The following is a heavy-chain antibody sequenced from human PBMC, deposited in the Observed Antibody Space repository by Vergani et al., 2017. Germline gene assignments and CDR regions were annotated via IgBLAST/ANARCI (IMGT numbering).Heavy chain of an antibody. D-gene: IGHD5-12*01. CDR1: GFTLSTYW. CDR2: IKQDGNEK. CDR3: ARELVACTKEIDY. J-gene: IGHJ4*02. Sequence: EVQLVESGGGLVQSGGSLRLSCAASGFTLSTYWMTWVRQAPGKGLEWVASIKQDGNEKDYVDSVKGRFIISRDNARNSLYLQMNSLRVEDTAIYYCARELVACTKEIDYWGQGTLVIVSS. V-gene: IGHV3-7*01.